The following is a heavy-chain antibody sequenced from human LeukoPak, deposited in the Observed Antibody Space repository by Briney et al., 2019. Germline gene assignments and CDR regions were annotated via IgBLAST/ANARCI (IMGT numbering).Heavy chain of an antibody. CDR1: GFTFSSYG. J-gene: IGHJ4*02. V-gene: IGHV3-30*02. CDR3: ARGPPYYDILTGPLGGFYY. D-gene: IGHD3-9*01. CDR2: IRYDGSNK. Sequence: GGSPRLSCAASGFTFSSYGMHWVRQAPGKGLERVAFIRYDGSNKYYADSVKGRFTISRDNSKNTLYLQMNSLRAEDTAVYYCARGPPYYDILTGPLGGFYYWGQGTLVTVSP.